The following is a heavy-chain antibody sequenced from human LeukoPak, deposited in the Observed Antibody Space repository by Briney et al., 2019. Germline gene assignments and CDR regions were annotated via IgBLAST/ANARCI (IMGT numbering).Heavy chain of an antibody. CDR3: ARDGGDCSGDSCYVDY. D-gene: IGHD2-15*01. CDR1: GSTFDDYG. J-gene: IGHJ4*02. V-gene: IGHV3-20*04. Sequence: GGSLRLSCAASGSTFDDYGMSWVRQAPGKGPEWVSSIKWNSGSTGYADSVKGRFTISRDNAKNSLYLQMNSLRAEDTALYYCARDGGDCSGDSCYVDYWGQGTLVTVSS. CDR2: IKWNSGST.